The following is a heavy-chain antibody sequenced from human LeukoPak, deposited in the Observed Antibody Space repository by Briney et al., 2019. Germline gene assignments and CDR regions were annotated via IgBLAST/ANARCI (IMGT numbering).Heavy chain of an antibody. CDR3: ASSTITATLDY. D-gene: IGHD5-24*01. J-gene: IGHJ4*02. CDR1: GFRFSSYA. V-gene: IGHV3-23*01. Sequence: PGGSLRLSCAASGFRFSSYAMSWVRRAPGKGLGWVSGFDNSRDSTYYADSVKGRFTISRDNSMDTLYLQMNSLRAEDTAVYYCASSTITATLDYWGQGTLVTVSS. CDR2: FDNSRDST.